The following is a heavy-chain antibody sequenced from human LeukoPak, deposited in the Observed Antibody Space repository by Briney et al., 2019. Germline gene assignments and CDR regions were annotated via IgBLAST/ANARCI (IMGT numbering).Heavy chain of an antibody. Sequence: GASVTVSCKASGYTFTVYYMHWIRQAPGQGLEWMGRINPNSGGTNYSQKVQGRVTMTRDTSISTAYMELSRLRSDDTAVYYCARAKDCSSTSCYLWFDPWGQGTLVTVSS. J-gene: IGHJ5*02. CDR1: GYTFTVYY. CDR3: ARAKDCSSTSCYLWFDP. D-gene: IGHD2-2*01. CDR2: INPNSGGT. V-gene: IGHV1-2*06.